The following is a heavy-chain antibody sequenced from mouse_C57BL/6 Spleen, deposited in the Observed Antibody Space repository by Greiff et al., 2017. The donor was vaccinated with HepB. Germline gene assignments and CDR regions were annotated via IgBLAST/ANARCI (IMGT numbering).Heavy chain of an antibody. CDR2: INPYNGGT. Sequence: EVKLQESGPVLVKPGASVKMSCKASGYTFTDYYMNWVKQSHGKSLEWIGVINPYNGGTSYNQKFKGKATLTVDKSSSTAYMELNSLTSEDSAVYYCARNGRSYYFDYWGQGTTLTVSS. CDR3: ARNGRSYYFDY. J-gene: IGHJ2*01. CDR1: GYTFTDYY. V-gene: IGHV1-19*01. D-gene: IGHD1-2*01.